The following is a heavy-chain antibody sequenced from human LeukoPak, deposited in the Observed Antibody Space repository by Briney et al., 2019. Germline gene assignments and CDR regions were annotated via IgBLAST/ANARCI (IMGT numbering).Heavy chain of an antibody. J-gene: IGHJ1*01. Sequence: PGGSLRLSCAASGFTFSSYWMSWVRQAPGKGLEWVANIKQDGSEKYYVDSVKGRFTISRDNAKNSLYLQMNSLKTEDTAVYYCTAIAAAGKEDFQHWGQGTLVTVSS. CDR1: GFTFSSYW. CDR2: IKQDGSEK. D-gene: IGHD6-13*01. V-gene: IGHV3-7*03. CDR3: TAIAAAGKEDFQH.